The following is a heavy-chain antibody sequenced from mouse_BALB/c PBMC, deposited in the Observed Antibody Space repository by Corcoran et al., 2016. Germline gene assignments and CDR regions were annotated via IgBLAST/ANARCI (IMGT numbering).Heavy chain of an antibody. CDR3: ATMITYDCDY. D-gene: IGHD2-4*01. CDR1: GFNIKDYY. Sequence: EVQLQQSGAELVRPGALVMLSCTASGFNIKDYYMHWVKQRPEQGLEWIGWIDPENGNTIYDTKFQGKASITADTSSNTAYLQLSSLTSEDTAVYYCATMITYDCDYWGQGTTLTVSS. J-gene: IGHJ2*01. V-gene: IGHV14-1*02. CDR2: IDPENGNT.